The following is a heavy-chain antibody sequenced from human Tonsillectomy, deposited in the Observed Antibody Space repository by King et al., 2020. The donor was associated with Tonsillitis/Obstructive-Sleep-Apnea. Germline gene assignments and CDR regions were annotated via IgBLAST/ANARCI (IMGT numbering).Heavy chain of an antibody. CDR1: GFTFSDYW. CDR2: RNQDGSEK. J-gene: IGHJ6*03. V-gene: IGHV3-7*04. CDR3: ARMADFWGDPNDEYYYMDV. D-gene: IGHD3-3*01. Sequence: VQLVESGGGLVQPGGSLRLSCAASGFTFSDYWMTWVRQAPGKRLEWVANRNQDGSEKYYVDSVKGRFTISRDNAKNSLYLQMNSLRAEDTAVYYCARMADFWGDPNDEYYYMDVWGNGTTVTVSS.